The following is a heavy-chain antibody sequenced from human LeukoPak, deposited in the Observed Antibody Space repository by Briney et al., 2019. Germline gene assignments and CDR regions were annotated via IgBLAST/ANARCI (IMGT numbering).Heavy chain of an antibody. CDR2: ISSSSGYI. CDR1: GFTFSSYS. J-gene: IGHJ4*02. Sequence: GGSLRFSCAASGFTFSSYSMNWVRQAPGKGLEWVSSISSSSGYIYYADSVKGRFTISRDNAKNSLYLQMNSLRAEDTAVYYCARSSITGFDYWGQGTLVTVSS. CDR3: ARSSITGFDY. V-gene: IGHV3-21*01. D-gene: IGHD1-14*01.